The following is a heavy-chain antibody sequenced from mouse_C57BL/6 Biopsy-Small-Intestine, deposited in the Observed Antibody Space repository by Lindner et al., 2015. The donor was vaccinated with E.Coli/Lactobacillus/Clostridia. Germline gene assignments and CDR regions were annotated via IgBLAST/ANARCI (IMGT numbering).Heavy chain of an antibody. CDR3: ARPDDGDYVSYWYFDV. Sequence: VQLQESGGGLVKPGGSLKLSCAASGFTFSDYGMHRVRQAPEKGLEWVAYIRSDSKTIYYADTVKGRFTISRDNAKNTLFLQMTSLRSEDTAMYYCARPDDGDYVSYWYFDVWGTGTTVTVSS. V-gene: IGHV5-17*01. J-gene: IGHJ1*03. CDR1: GFTFSDYG. D-gene: IGHD2-3*01. CDR2: IRSDSKTI.